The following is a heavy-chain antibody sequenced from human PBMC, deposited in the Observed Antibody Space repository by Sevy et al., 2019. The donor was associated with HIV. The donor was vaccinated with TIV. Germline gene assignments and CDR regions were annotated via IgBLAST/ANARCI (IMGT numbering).Heavy chain of an antibody. CDR2: IKQDGSEK. V-gene: IGHV3-7*03. D-gene: IGHD2-2*01. CDR3: TREGGYCSSTSCSTSLVRGGPIPAYASPKNWFDP. Sequence: GGSLRLSCAASGFTFSSYWMSWVRQAPGKGLEWVANIKQDGSEKYYVDSVKGRFTISRDNAKNSLYLQMNSLRAEDRAVSYCTREGGYCSSTSCSTSLVRGGPIPAYASPKNWFDPWGHGTLVTVSS. J-gene: IGHJ5*02. CDR1: GFTFSSYW.